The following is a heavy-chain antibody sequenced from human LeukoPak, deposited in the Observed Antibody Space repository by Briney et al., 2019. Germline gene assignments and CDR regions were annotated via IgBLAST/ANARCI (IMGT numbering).Heavy chain of an antibody. V-gene: IGHV1-46*01. J-gene: IGHJ4*02. CDR1: GYTFTSYY. CDR2: INPGGGST. CDR3: ARDLGRAYYYDSSGYYHFDY. Sequence: GSVKVSCKASGYTFTSYYMDWVRQPPGQGLEWMGIINPGGGSTSYAQKFEGKDTMTSGKSTSTVYMELSSLRCEGTVVYYCARDLGRAYYYDSSGYYHFDYWGQGTLVTVSS. D-gene: IGHD3-22*01.